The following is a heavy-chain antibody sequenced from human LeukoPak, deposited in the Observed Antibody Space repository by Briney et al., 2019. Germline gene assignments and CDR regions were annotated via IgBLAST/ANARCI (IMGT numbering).Heavy chain of an antibody. V-gene: IGHV1-2*02. J-gene: IGHJ3*02. CDR1: GYTFTGYY. D-gene: IGHD3-10*01. CDR3: ARDHGSGLYDAFHI. Sequence: ASVKVSCKASGYTFTGYYMHWVRQAPGQGLEWMGWINPNSGGTNYAQKFQGRVTMTRDTSISTAYMELSRLRSDDTAVYYCARDHGSGLYDAFHIWGQGTMVTVSS. CDR2: INPNSGGT.